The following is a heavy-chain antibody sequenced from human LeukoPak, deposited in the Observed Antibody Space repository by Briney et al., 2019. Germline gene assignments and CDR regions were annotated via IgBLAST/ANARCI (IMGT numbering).Heavy chain of an antibody. V-gene: IGHV4-59*01. Sequence: SETLSLTCTVSGGSISSYYWSWIRQPPGKGLEWIGYIYYSGSTNYNPSLKSRVTISVDTSKNQFSLKLSSVTASDTAVYYCARLPYSSGWYVYWGQGILVTVSS. CDR2: IYYSGST. CDR3: ARLPYSSGWYVY. CDR1: GGSISSYY. D-gene: IGHD6-19*01. J-gene: IGHJ4*02.